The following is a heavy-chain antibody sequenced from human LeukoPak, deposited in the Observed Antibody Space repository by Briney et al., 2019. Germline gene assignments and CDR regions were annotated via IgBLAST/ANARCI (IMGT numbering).Heavy chain of an antibody. D-gene: IGHD2-2*02. CDR2: IYYSGST. J-gene: IGHJ5*02. CDR3: ARGPLIPATAIDNWFDP. Sequence: SETLSLTCTVSGGSVSSGSYYWSWIRQPPGTGLEWIGYIYYSGSTNYNPSLKSRVTIPLDTSKNQFSLKLSSVTAADTAVYYCARGPLIPATAIDNWFDPWGQGTLVTVSS. CDR1: GGSVSSGSYY. V-gene: IGHV4-61*01.